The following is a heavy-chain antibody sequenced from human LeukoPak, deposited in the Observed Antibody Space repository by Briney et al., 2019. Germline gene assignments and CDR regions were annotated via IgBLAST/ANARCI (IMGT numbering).Heavy chain of an antibody. CDR1: GGSISSYY. V-gene: IGHV4-59*06. Sequence: SETLSLTCTVSGGSISSYYWSWIRQHPGKGLEWIGYIYYSGSTYYNPSLKSRVTISVDTSKNQFSLKLSSVTAADTAVYYCARDERGYSYGLYYYYGMDVWGQGTTVTVSS. CDR2: IYYSGST. CDR3: ARDERGYSYGLYYYYGMDV. J-gene: IGHJ6*02. D-gene: IGHD5-18*01.